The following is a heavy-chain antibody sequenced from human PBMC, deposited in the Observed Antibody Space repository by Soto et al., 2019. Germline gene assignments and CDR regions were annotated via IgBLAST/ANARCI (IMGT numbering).Heavy chain of an antibody. Sequence: EVQLLESGGGLVQPGGSLRLSCAASGFTFSSYAMSWVRQAPGKGLEWVSGISGSGGSTYYADSVKGRFTISRDNSKNTLYLQMDRLKAGETGINYCAAWEWEAETFGIWGQGTMVTVSS. CDR1: GFTFSSYA. CDR3: AAWEWEAETFGI. CDR2: ISGSGGST. V-gene: IGHV3-23*01. J-gene: IGHJ3*02. D-gene: IGHD1-26*01.